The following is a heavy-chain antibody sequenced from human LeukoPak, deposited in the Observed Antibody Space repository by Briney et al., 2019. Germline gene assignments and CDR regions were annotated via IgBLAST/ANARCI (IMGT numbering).Heavy chain of an antibody. CDR3: ARDYYGAYSGHASSDYYFFMDV. Sequence: GRSLRLSCAASGFSFSRYGMHWVRQAPGKELEWVAVISYDGSSKFYADSVRGRFTISRDNSKNTLYVQMNSLRTEDTAVYYCARDYYGAYSGHASSDYYFFMDVWGKGTTVTVSS. J-gene: IGHJ6*03. CDR1: GFSFSRYG. D-gene: IGHD5-12*01. V-gene: IGHV3-30-3*01. CDR2: ISYDGSSK.